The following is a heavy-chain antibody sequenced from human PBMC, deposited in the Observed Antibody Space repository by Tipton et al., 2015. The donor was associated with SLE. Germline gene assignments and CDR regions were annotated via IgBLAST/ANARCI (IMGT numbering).Heavy chain of an antibody. Sequence: GSLRLSCAASGFTFDSYDMNWVRQAPGKGLEWISYISSSGTNIYYADSVKGRVTISRDNAKDSLYLQMNSLRAEDTAVYYCARDGMPTKIGAHWYFDLWGRGTQVTVSS. D-gene: IGHD3-10*01. V-gene: IGHV3-48*03. CDR2: ISSSGTNI. J-gene: IGHJ2*01. CDR1: GFTFDSYD. CDR3: ARDGMPTKIGAHWYFDL.